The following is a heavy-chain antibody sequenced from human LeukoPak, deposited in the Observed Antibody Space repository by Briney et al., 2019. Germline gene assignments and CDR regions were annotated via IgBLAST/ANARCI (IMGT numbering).Heavy chain of an antibody. V-gene: IGHV3-69-1*02. CDR3: ARHVVAVGFDY. J-gene: IGHJ4*02. CDR1: GFTFSDYY. D-gene: IGHD3-22*01. CDR2: ISSSGTI. Sequence: PGGSLRLSCAASGFTFSDYYMSWIRQAPGKGLEWVSYISSSGTIYYADSVKGRFTISRDNAKNSLYLQMNSLRAEDTAVYYCARHVVAVGFDYWGQGTLVTVSS.